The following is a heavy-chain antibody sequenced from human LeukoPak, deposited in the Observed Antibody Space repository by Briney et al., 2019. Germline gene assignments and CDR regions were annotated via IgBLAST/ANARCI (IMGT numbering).Heavy chain of an antibody. J-gene: IGHJ4*02. D-gene: IGHD4-17*01. Sequence: SEALSLTCAVYGGSFSDYYWSWIRQPPGKGLEWIGEINHSGSTNYNPSLKSRVSMSVDTSKNQFSLRVSYVTAADTAVYSGAREAPYGDNVDSYYFDYWGQGTPVTVSS. CDR1: GGSFSDYY. CDR3: AREAPYGDNVDSYYFDY. CDR2: INHSGST. V-gene: IGHV4-34*01.